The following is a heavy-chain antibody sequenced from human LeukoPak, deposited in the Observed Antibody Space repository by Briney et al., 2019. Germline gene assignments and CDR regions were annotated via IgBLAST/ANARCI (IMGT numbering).Heavy chain of an antibody. Sequence: SETLSLTCAVSGYSISSGYYWGWIRQPPGKGLEWIGSIYHSGSTYYNPSLKSRVTISVDTSKNQFSLKLSSVTAADTAVYYCARTMVRARKWFDPWGQGTLVTVSS. D-gene: IGHD3-10*01. J-gene: IGHJ5*02. CDR3: ARTMVRARKWFDP. CDR2: IYHSGST. CDR1: GYSISSGYY. V-gene: IGHV4-38-2*01.